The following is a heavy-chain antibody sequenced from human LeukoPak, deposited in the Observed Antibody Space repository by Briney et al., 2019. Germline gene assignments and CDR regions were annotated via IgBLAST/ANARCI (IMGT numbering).Heavy chain of an antibody. CDR2: INAGNGNT. J-gene: IGHJ4*02. Sequence: GASVKVSCKASGYTFTSYYMHWVRQAPGQRLEWMGWINAGNGNTKYSQKFQGRVTITRDTSASTAYMELSSLRSEDTAVYFCARSDSDWDYRRGYYFDYWGQGTLVTVSS. CDR3: ARSDSDWDYRRGYYFDY. D-gene: IGHD1-7*01. CDR1: GYTFTSYY. V-gene: IGHV1-3*01.